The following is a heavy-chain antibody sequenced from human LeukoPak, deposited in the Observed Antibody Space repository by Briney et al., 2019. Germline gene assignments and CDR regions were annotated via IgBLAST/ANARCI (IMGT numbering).Heavy chain of an antibody. CDR2: IVVGSGNT. J-gene: IGHJ3*02. Sequence: SVKVSCKASGFTFSTSAVQWVRQARGQRLEWIGWIVVGSGNTHYALKFQGRVTITRDTSASTAYMELSSLRSEDTAVYYCARDYDILTGYYRSGAFDIWGQGTMVTVSS. CDR3: ARDYDILTGYYRSGAFDI. CDR1: GFTFSTSA. V-gene: IGHV1-58*01. D-gene: IGHD3-9*01.